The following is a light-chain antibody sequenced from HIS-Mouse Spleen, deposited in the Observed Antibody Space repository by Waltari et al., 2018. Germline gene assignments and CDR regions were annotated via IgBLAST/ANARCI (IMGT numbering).Light chain of an antibody. CDR1: SSDVGGYNY. CDR3: SSYAGSNNLV. J-gene: IGLJ2*01. V-gene: IGLV2-8*01. Sequence: QSALTQPPSASGSPGQSVTISCTGTSSDVGGYNYVSWYQQHPGKAPKLMSYEVSKRPSGVPDRVSGSKSGNTASLTVSGLQAEDEADYYCSSYAGSNNLVFGGGTKLTVL. CDR2: EVS.